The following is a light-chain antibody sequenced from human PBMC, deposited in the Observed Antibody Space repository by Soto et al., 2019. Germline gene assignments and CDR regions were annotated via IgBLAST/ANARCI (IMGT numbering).Light chain of an antibody. CDR3: NSYTTFSTPV. CDR1: SSDIGAYNY. CDR2: EVS. J-gene: IGLJ3*02. V-gene: IGLV2-14*01. Sequence: QSALTRPASVSGSPGQSITISCTGTSSDIGAYNYVSWYQQHPGKAPKLMIYEVSNRPSGVSNRFSGSKSGNTASLTISGLQAEDEADYYCNSYTTFSTPVFGGGTKLTVL.